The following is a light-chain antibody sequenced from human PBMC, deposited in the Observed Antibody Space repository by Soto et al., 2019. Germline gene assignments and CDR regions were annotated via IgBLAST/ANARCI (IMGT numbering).Light chain of an antibody. V-gene: IGKV4-1*01. J-gene: IGKJ1*01. CDR1: QSVLYSSNNKNY. CDR2: WAS. Sequence: DIVMTQSPDSLAVSLGERATINCKSSQSVLYSSNNKNYLAWYQQKPGQPPKLLIYWASTRESGVPDRFSGSGSGTDFPLTISSLQAEDVAVYYCQQYYSTPPTFCQGTKVEIK. CDR3: QQYYSTPPT.